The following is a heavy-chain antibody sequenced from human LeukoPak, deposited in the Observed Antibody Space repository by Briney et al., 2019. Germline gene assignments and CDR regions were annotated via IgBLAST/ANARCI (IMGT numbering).Heavy chain of an antibody. J-gene: IGHJ4*02. CDR1: GFTFSSSG. CDR2: ISSTGNYI. CDR3: ARDRGGRGLDY. D-gene: IGHD4-23*01. V-gene: IGHV3-21*06. Sequence: GGSLRLSCAASGFTFSSSGMNWVRQAPGKGLEWVSPISSTGNYIYYTESMKGRFTISRDNAKNSLFLQMNSLRAEDTAVYYCARDRGGRGLDYWGQGTLVTVSS.